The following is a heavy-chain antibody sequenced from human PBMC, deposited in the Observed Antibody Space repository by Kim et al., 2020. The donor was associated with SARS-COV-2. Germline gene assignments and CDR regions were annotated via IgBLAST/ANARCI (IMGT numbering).Heavy chain of an antibody. CDR3: AVSSGSHVYYYYGMDV. D-gene: IGHD3-10*01. V-gene: IGHV3-11*06. J-gene: IGHJ6*02. Sequence: SVKGRFTIARDNAKNSLYLQMKSLRAEDTAVYYCAVSSGSHVYYYYGMDVWGQGTTVTVSS.